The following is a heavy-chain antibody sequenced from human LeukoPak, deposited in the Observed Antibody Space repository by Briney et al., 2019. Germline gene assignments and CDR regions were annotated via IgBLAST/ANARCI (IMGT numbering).Heavy chain of an antibody. J-gene: IGHJ3*02. Sequence: GSLRLSCAASGFTFSSYSMSWVRQAPGKGLEWVSSISSSSSYIYYADSVKGRFTISRDNAKNSLYLQMNSLRAEDTAVYYCARPSIAVAGHDAFDIWGQGTMVTVSS. CDR1: GFTFSSYS. V-gene: IGHV3-21*01. CDR2: ISSSSSYI. D-gene: IGHD6-19*01. CDR3: ARPSIAVAGHDAFDI.